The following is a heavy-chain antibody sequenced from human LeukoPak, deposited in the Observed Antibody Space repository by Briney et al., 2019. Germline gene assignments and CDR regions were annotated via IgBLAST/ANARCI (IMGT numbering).Heavy chain of an antibody. CDR1: GFTFSTYR. J-gene: IGHJ4*02. CDR2: INTDGSST. D-gene: IGHD3-16*01. V-gene: IGHV3-74*01. Sequence: GGSLRLSCAASGFTFSTYRMHWVRQTPGKGLFWVSLINTDGSSTTYADSVGGRFTVSRDNAKNTLYLQMNSLRAEDTSVYYCARERAYNYFDYWGQGALVTVSS. CDR3: ARERAYNYFDY.